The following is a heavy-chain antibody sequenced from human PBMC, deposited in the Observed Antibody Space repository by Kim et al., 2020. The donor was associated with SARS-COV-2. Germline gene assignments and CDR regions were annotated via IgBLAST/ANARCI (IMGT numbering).Heavy chain of an antibody. D-gene: IGHD3-10*01. V-gene: IGHV1-46*01. J-gene: IGHJ4*02. Sequence: YAQKFQGRVTMTRDTSTSTVYMELSSLKSEDTAVYYCARTTYDSGGTFDYWGQGTLVTVSS. CDR3: ARTTYDSGGTFDY.